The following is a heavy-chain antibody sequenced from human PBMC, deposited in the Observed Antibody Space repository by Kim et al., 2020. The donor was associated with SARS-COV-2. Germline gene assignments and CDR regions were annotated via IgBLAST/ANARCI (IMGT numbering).Heavy chain of an antibody. Sequence: GGSLRLSCAASGFTFSSYGMHWVRQAPGKGLEWVAVISYDGSNKYYADSVKGRFTISRDNSKNTLYLQMNSLRAEDTAVYYCAKGASPYILTGYYQPVGYYMDVWGKGTTVTVSS. V-gene: IGHV3-30*18. J-gene: IGHJ6*03. D-gene: IGHD3-9*01. CDR2: ISYDGSNK. CDR1: GFTFSSYG. CDR3: AKGASPYILTGYYQPVGYYMDV.